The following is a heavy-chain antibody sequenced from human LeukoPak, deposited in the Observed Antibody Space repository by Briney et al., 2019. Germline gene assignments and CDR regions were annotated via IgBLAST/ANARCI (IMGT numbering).Heavy chain of an antibody. D-gene: IGHD3-22*01. CDR3: AREAGYYDSSGRGGY. Sequence: ASVKVSCKASGYTLTRYYMHWVRQAPGQGLEWMGIINPSGGSTSYAQKFQGRVTMTRDTSTSTVYMELRSLRSDDTAVYYCAREAGYYDSSGRGGYWGQGTLVTVSS. CDR1: GYTLTRYY. CDR2: INPSGGST. V-gene: IGHV1-46*01. J-gene: IGHJ4*02.